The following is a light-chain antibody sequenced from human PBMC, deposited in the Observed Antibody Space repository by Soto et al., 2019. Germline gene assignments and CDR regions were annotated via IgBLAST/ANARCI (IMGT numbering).Light chain of an antibody. CDR1: SSNIGAGYN. V-gene: IGLV1-40*01. CDR3: RCFETSRGVRV. CDR2: GDS. Sequence: QSVLTQPPSVSGAPGQRVTISCTGSSSNIGAGYNVHWYQQVPGTAPKLLIYGDSNRPSGVPDRFSGSKSGTSASLAITGLQAEEEADYYCRCFETSRGVRVFGGGTKLTAL. J-gene: IGLJ3*02.